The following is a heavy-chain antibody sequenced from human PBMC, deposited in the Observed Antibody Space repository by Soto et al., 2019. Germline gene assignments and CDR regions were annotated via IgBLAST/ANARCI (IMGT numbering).Heavy chain of an antibody. Sequence: PSETMSLTCTVAGGYISSYYWSWIRQKPGKGLEWIGYIYYSGSTNYNPSLKSRVTISVDTSKNQFSLKLSSVTAADTAVYYCARVRQNDFWSGYYTPHFDYWGQGTLVTVSS. CDR1: GGYISSYY. V-gene: IGHV4-59*01. CDR3: ARVRQNDFWSGYYTPHFDY. J-gene: IGHJ4*02. CDR2: IYYSGST. D-gene: IGHD3-3*01.